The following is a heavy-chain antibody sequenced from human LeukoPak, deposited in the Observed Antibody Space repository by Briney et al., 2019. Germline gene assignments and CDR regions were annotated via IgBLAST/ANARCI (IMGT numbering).Heavy chain of an antibody. J-gene: IGHJ6*04. CDR1: GYTFTNRA. CDR3: ARDCSGGSCYPSGMDV. D-gene: IGHD2-15*01. Sequence: ASVKVSCKASGYTFTNRALHWVRQAPGQRLEWMGWINTGDGNTKYSQKFQGGVTITRDTSATTAYMELSSLTSEDTAVYYCARDCSGGSCYPSGMDVWGKGTTVTVSS. V-gene: IGHV1-3*04. CDR2: INTGDGNT.